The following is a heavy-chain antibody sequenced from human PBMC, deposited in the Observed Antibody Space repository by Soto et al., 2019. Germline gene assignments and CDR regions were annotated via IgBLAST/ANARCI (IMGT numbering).Heavy chain of an antibody. V-gene: IGHV1-69*08. CDR3: ATEHSMRYGDSLFDP. Sequence: QIQLVQSGAEVRKPGSSVKVSCTFSGGTFSDYTINWVRQAPGHGLEWLGRFIPILDKTHYAQRFEGRVNIAAHTPXXXSXXTVSVELNSRTSDDTAIYYCATEHSMRYGDSLFDPWGQGALVTVSS. J-gene: IGHJ5*02. CDR2: FIPILDKT. CDR1: GGTFSDYT. D-gene: IGHD4-17*01.